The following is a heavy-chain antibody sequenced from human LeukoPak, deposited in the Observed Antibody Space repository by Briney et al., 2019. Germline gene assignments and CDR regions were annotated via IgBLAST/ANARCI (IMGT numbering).Heavy chain of an antibody. CDR2: IYTSGST. CDR1: GGSISSYY. CDR3: AREDRTSGYYYGIDY. Sequence: SETLSLTCTVSGGSISSYYWSWIRQPAGKGLEWIGRIYTSGSTNYNPSLKSRVTMSVDTSKNQFSLKLSSVTAADTAVCYCAREDRTSGYYYGIDYWGQGTLVTVSS. V-gene: IGHV4-4*07. D-gene: IGHD3-22*01. J-gene: IGHJ4*02.